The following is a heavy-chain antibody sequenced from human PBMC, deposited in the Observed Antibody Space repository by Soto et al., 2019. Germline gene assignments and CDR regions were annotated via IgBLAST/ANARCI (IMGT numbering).Heavy chain of an antibody. V-gene: IGHV3-33*01. CDR1: GFTFSSHG. CDR2: IWYDGSNK. J-gene: IGHJ4*02. CDR3: ARDGGLYGSGSFDY. D-gene: IGHD3-10*01. Sequence: ESGGGVVQPGRSLRLSCAASGFTFSSHGMHWVRQGPGRGLEWVALIWYDGSNKNYADSVKGRFTISRDNSKSTVYLQMNSLRVEDTAVYYCARDGGLYGSGSFDYWGQGTLVTVSS.